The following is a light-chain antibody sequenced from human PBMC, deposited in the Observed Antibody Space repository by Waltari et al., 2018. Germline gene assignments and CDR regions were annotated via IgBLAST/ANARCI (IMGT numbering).Light chain of an antibody. V-gene: IGKV1-5*03. Sequence: DIQMTQSPSTLSASVGDRVTITCRASQRITSWLAWYQQIPGKPPKLLISKASTLESGVPSRFSGRGSGTEFTLTISSLQPDDFAAYYCQQYNSYPWTFGHGTKVELK. J-gene: IGKJ1*01. CDR1: QRITSW. CDR2: KAS. CDR3: QQYNSYPWT.